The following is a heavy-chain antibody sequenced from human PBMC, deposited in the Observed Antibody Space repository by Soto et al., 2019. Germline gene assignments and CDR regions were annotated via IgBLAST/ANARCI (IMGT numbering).Heavy chain of an antibody. CDR2: IYYSGST. V-gene: IGHV4-31*03. Sequence: SETLSLTCTVSGGSISSGGYYWSWIRQHPGKGLEWIGYIYYSGSTYYNPSLKSRVTISVDTSKNQFSLKLSSVTAADTAVYYCARELLLWFGCFDYWGQGTLVTVSS. J-gene: IGHJ4*02. CDR3: ARELLLWFGCFDY. CDR1: GGSISSGGYY. D-gene: IGHD3-10*01.